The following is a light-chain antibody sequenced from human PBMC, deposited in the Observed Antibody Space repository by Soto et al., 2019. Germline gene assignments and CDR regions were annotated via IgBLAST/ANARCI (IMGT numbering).Light chain of an antibody. CDR3: CSYAGSDTWA. Sequence: QSALTQPASVSGSPGQSITISCTGTRSDVGNYNLVSWYQQHPGKAPKLMIYEVNKRPSGVSNRFSGSKSGNTASLTISGLQTEDEAAYYCCSYAGSDTWAFGGGTKLTVL. V-gene: IGLV2-23*02. CDR1: RSDVGNYNL. J-gene: IGLJ3*02. CDR2: EVN.